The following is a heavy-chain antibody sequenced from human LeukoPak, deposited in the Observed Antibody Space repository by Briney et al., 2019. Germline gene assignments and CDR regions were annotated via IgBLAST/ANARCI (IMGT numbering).Heavy chain of an antibody. Sequence: PGGSLRLSCAASGFTFSDYYMTWIRQAPGKGLEWVSSMKNSGSTIYYADSVKGRFTISRDNARDLLFLQMNSLRAEDTAVYYCAKVWGSKWFGELRYFDYWGQGTLVTVSS. CDR3: AKVWGSKWFGELRYFDY. D-gene: IGHD3-10*01. CDR2: MKNSGSTI. CDR1: GFTFSDYY. J-gene: IGHJ4*02. V-gene: IGHV3-11*01.